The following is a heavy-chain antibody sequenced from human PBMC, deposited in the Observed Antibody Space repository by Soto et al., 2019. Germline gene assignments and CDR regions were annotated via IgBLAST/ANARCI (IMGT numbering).Heavy chain of an antibody. V-gene: IGHV3-30*18. D-gene: IGHD3-3*01. CDR1: GFTFRRNG. CDR2: ISYDGSNK. CDR3: AKEADFWSGYYRYNWFDP. Sequence: QVQLVESGGGVVQPGRSLGLSCAASGFTFRRNGMHWVRQAPGKGLEWVALISYDGSNKYYVDSVKGRFTISRDNSKNTLYLQMNSLRAEDTAVYYCAKEADFWSGYYRYNWFDPWGQGTPVTVSS. J-gene: IGHJ5*02.